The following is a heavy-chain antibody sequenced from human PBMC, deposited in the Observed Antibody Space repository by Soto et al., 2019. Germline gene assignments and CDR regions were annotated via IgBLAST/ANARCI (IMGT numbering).Heavy chain of an antibody. V-gene: IGHV3-30-3*01. Sequence: PGGSLRLSCAASGFTFSSYAMHWVRQAPGKGLEWVAVISYDGSNKYYADSVKGRFTISRDNSKNTLYLQMNSLRAEDTAVYYCARDLAAAAAWGQGTLVTVS. CDR1: GFTFSSYA. CDR2: ISYDGSNK. J-gene: IGHJ4*02. D-gene: IGHD6-13*01. CDR3: ARDLAAAAA.